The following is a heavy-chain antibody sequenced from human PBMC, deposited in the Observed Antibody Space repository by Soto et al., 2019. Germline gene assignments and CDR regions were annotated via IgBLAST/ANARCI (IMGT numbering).Heavy chain of an antibody. CDR2: ISYDETNE. Sequence: QVQLVESGGGLVQPGGSLRLTCVASGFTFGSHGMHWVRQAPGKGLEWGAVISYDETNEYYVDSVKGRFTISRDNSKSTLYLQMNRLSPEDTAVYKCAKDLRTSISDYGMDVWGQGTTGTVSS. D-gene: IGHD2-21*01. V-gene: IGHV3-30*18. CDR3: AKDLRTSISDYGMDV. J-gene: IGHJ6*02. CDR1: GFTFGSHG.